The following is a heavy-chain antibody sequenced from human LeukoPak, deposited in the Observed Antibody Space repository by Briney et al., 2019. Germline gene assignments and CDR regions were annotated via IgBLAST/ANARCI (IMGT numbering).Heavy chain of an antibody. CDR3: ARPRSSIYYYYGMDV. Sequence: GGSLRLSCAASGFTFSSYGMHWVRQAPGKGLEWVAVIWYDGSNKYYADSVKGRFTISRDNSKNTLYLQMNSLRAEDTAVYYCARPRSSIYYYYGMDVWGKGTTVTVSS. CDR1: GFTFSSYG. CDR2: IWYDGSNK. J-gene: IGHJ6*04. V-gene: IGHV3-33*01.